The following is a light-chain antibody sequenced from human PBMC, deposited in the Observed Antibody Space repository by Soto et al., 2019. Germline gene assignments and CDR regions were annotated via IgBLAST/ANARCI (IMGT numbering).Light chain of an antibody. V-gene: IGLV2-14*01. CDR1: SSDVGGYNY. Sequence: QSVLTQPASVSGSPGQSITISCTGTSSDVGGYNYVSWYQQHPGKAPKLMIYDVSNRPSGVSNRFSGSKSGNTASLTISGLQAEDEADYYCSSYKSSSTLRMVFGGGTKVTVL. CDR3: SSYKSSSTLRMV. CDR2: DVS. J-gene: IGLJ2*01.